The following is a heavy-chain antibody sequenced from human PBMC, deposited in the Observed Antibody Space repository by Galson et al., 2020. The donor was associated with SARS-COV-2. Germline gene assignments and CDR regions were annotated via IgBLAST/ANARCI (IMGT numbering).Heavy chain of an antibody. CDR2: ISGSGDST. CDR1: GFTFNDYA. V-gene: IGHV3-23*01. CDR3: ARAGLYNSGWYEVDY. Sequence: QAGGSLRLSCAASGFTFNDYAMSWVRQAPGKGLAWVSAISGSGDSTYYADSVKGRFTISRDDSKNTLYLQMSSLRAEDTAVYYCARAGLYNSGWYEVDYWGQGTLVTVSS. J-gene: IGHJ4*02. D-gene: IGHD6-19*01.